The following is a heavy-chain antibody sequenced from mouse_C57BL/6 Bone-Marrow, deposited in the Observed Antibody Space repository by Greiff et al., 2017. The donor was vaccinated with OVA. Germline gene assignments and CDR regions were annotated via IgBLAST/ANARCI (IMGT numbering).Heavy chain of an antibody. D-gene: IGHD2-5*01. CDR1: GYAFSSSW. V-gene: IGHV1-82*01. CDR3: AREDYSNYVFDC. Sequence: QVQLQQSGPELVKPGASVKISCKASGYAFSSSWMNWVKQRPGKGLEWIGRIYPGDGDTNYNGKFKGKATLTADKSSSTAYMQLSSLTSEDSAVYFCAREDYSNYVFDCWGQGTTLTVSS. CDR2: IYPGDGDT. J-gene: IGHJ2*01.